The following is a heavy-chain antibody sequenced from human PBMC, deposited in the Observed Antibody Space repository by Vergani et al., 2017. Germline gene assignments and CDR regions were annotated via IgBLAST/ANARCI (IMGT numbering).Heavy chain of an antibody. Sequence: VQLVESGRGVVQPGRSLILSCAASGFTFDDYGMSWVRQAPGKGLEWVSGSNWNGGSTGYADSVKGRFTISRDNAKNSLYLQMNSLRAEDTALYYCASQYYYDSSGKRGYWGQGTLVTVSS. CDR2: SNWNGGST. V-gene: IGHV3-20*04. CDR1: GFTFDDYG. CDR3: ASQYYYDSSGKRGY. J-gene: IGHJ4*02. D-gene: IGHD3-22*01.